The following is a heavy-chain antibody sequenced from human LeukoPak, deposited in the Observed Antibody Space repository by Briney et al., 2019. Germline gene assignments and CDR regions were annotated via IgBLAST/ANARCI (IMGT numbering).Heavy chain of an antibody. J-gene: IGHJ4*02. CDR3: ARVSTTQFYYDKSGFLDH. CDR2: LYSAGSA. D-gene: IGHD3-22*01. V-gene: IGHV3-53*01. Sequence: GGSLRLSCAVSGFPVSNNYMSWVRQARGKGLEWVSVLYSAGSAYYGDSVKGRFTISTDNPKNTFYLHMNSLRAEDTAVYYCARVSTTQFYYDKSGFLDHWGQGTLVTVSS. CDR1: GFPVSNNY.